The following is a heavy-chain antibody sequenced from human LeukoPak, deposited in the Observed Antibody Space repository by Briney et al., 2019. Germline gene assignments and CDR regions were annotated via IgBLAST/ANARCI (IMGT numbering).Heavy chain of an antibody. Sequence: GGSLRLSCAASGFTLRSYSMNWVRQAPGKGLEWVSYISSGSSTIHYADSVKGRFTISRDNAKNSLYLQMNSLRDEDTAVYFCARTPPGGWYGSLDYWGQGTLVTVSS. J-gene: IGHJ4*02. CDR1: GFTLRSYS. V-gene: IGHV3-48*02. CDR3: ARTPPGGWYGSLDY. CDR2: ISSGSSTI. D-gene: IGHD6-19*01.